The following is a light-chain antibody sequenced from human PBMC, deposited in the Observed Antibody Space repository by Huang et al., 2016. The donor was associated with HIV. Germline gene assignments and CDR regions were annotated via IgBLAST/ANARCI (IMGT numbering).Light chain of an antibody. Sequence: DIVMTQSPDRLAVSLGEGATINCKSSQSVLFSSNNKNYLAWYQQTPGQPPKLLIYWASTRESWVPDLCSGSGSGTDFTLTISSLQAEDVAVYYCQQYYSTPPYTFGQGTKLEIK. CDR3: QQYYSTPPYT. V-gene: IGKV4-1*01. CDR2: WAS. CDR1: QSVLFSSNNKNY. J-gene: IGKJ2*01.